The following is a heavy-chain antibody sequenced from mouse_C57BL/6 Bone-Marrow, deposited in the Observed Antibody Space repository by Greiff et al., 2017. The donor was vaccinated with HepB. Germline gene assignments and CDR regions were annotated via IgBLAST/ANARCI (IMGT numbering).Heavy chain of an antibody. CDR1: GYTFTDYN. CDR2: INPNNGGT. J-gene: IGHJ3*01. CDR3: ASYDFAWFAY. V-gene: IGHV1-22*01. D-gene: IGHD2-4*01. Sequence: EVKLQESGPELVKPGASVKMSCKASGYTFTDYNMHWVKQSHGKSLEWIGYINPNNGGTSYNQKFKGQATLTVNKSSSTAYMELRSLTSEDSAVYYCASYDFAWFAYWGQGTLVTVSA.